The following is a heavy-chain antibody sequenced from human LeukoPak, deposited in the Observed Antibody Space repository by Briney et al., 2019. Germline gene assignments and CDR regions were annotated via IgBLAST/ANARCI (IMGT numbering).Heavy chain of an antibody. D-gene: IGHD3-10*01. J-gene: IGHJ5*02. CDR1: GGSISSYY. CDR3: ARGAYGSGSTNWFDP. Sequence: PSETLSLTCTVSGGSISSYYWSWNRQPAGKGLEWIGRIYSSGSTDYNSSLKSRVTMSVDTSKNQFSLKLSSVTAADTAVYYCARGAYGSGSTNWFDPWGQGTLVTVSS. V-gene: IGHV4-4*07. CDR2: IYSSGST.